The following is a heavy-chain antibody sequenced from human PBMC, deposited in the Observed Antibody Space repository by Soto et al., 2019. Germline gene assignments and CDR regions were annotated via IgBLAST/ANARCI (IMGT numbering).Heavy chain of an antibody. CDR1: GFTFGDYA. CDR2: IRSKAYGGTT. CDR3: TRATSGSYGWNFDY. D-gene: IGHD1-26*01. J-gene: IGHJ4*02. Sequence: GVLRLSCTASGFTFGDYAMSWFRQAPGKGLEWVGFIRSKAYGGTTEYAASVKGRFTISRDDSKSIAYLQMNSLKTEDTAVYYCTRATSGSYGWNFDYWGQGTLVTSPQ. V-gene: IGHV3-49*03.